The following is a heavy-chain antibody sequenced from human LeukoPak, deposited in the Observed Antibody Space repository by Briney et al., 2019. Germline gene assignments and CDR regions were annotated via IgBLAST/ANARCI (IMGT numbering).Heavy chain of an antibody. V-gene: IGHV4-59*12. Sequence: PSETLSLTCTVSGGSINNYYWSWIRQPPGKGLEWIGYIYYSGSTNYNPSLKSRVTISVDTSKNQFSLKLSSVTAADTAVYYCAREGTDQYYYYYMDVWGKGTTVTVSS. J-gene: IGHJ6*03. CDR3: AREGTDQYYYYYMDV. D-gene: IGHD3-10*01. CDR2: IYYSGST. CDR1: GGSINNYY.